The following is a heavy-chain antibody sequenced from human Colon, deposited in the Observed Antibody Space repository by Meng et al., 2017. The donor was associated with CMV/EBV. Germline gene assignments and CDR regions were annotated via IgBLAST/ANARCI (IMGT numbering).Heavy chain of an antibody. V-gene: IGHV4-30-4*01. J-gene: IGHJ4*02. CDR2: TYHNGNT. D-gene: IGHD1-26*01. CDR1: GDSIKNGDYY. Sequence: LRLSCTVSGDSIKNGDYYWSWIRQAPGKGLEWIGYTYHNGNTYYSPSLGSRVSISVDPSRNMFSLNLASLTAADSAVYYCARARPARSGNYFDSWGQGIPVTVSS. CDR3: ARARPARSGNYFDS.